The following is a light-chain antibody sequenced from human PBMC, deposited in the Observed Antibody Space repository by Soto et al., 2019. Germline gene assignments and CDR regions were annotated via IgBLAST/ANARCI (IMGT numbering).Light chain of an antibody. CDR3: QQRHNWPIT. J-gene: IGKJ5*01. CDR1: QTIRGL. Sequence: VLTQSPATLSVSAGDRATLSCRASQTIRGLLAWYQQRTGQAPRILIYDKSNRATGIPDRLSGSGSGTDFNLTISRLEPADFGVYYCQQRHNWPITCGQGTRLEIK. V-gene: IGKV3-11*01. CDR2: DKS.